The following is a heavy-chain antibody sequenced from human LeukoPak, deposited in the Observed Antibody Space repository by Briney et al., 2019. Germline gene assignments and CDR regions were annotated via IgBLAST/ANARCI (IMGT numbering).Heavy chain of an antibody. CDR3: ARGALGSGWYNWFDS. D-gene: IGHD6-19*01. J-gene: IGHJ5*01. Sequence: PGGSLRLSCAASGFTFSSYSMNWVRQAPGKGLEWVSSISSSSSDIYYADSVKGRFTISRDNAKNSLYLQMNSLRADDTAVYYCARGALGSGWYNWFDSWGQGTLVTVSS. V-gene: IGHV3-21*01. CDR1: GFTFSSYS. CDR2: ISSSSSDI.